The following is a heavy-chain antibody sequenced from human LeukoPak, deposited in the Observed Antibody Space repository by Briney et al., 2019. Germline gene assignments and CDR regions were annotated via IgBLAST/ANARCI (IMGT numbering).Heavy chain of an antibody. Sequence: ASVKVSCKASGYTFTGYYMHWVRQAPGQGLEWMGWINPNSGGTNYAQKFQGRVTMTRDTSISTAYMELSRLRSDDTAVYYCARDKVDIVVVPAAQWGDYYGMDVWGQGTTVTVSS. J-gene: IGHJ6*02. V-gene: IGHV1-2*02. D-gene: IGHD2-2*03. CDR3: ARDKVDIVVVPAAQWGDYYGMDV. CDR2: INPNSGGT. CDR1: GYTFTGYY.